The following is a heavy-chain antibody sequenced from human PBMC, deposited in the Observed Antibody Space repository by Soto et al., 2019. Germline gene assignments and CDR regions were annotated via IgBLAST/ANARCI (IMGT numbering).Heavy chain of an antibody. CDR3: ARVDLGYCSGGSCPYFDY. J-gene: IGHJ4*02. Sequence: PSESLSLTCAVYGGSFSGYYWSWIRQPPGKGLEWIGAINHSGSTNYNPSLKSQGTISVDTSKSQFSLKLSSVTAADTAVFYFARVDLGYCSGGSCPYFDYWGQGTLVTVSS. D-gene: IGHD2-15*01. CDR1: GGSFSGYY. V-gene: IGHV4-34*01. CDR2: INHSGST.